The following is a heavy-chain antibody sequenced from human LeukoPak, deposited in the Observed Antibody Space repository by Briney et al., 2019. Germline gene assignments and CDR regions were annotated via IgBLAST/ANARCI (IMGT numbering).Heavy chain of an antibody. Sequence: PGGSLRLSCAASGFTFSSYAMSWVRQAPGKGLEWVSAISGSGGSTYYADSVKGGFTISRDNSKNTLYLQINSLRAEDTAVYYCAKAHYGSGSYYKNSDFDCWGQGTLVTVSS. J-gene: IGHJ4*02. CDR3: AKAHYGSGSYYKNSDFDC. D-gene: IGHD3-10*01. CDR1: GFTFSSYA. CDR2: ISGSGGST. V-gene: IGHV3-23*01.